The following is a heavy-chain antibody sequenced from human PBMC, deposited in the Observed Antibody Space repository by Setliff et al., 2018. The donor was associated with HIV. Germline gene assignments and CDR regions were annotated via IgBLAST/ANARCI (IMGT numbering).Heavy chain of an antibody. V-gene: IGHV3-48*01. Sequence: HPGGSLRLSCAASGFTFSTYSINWVRQAPGQGLEWVSFISSSSESISYADSVKGRFTISRDNGKNSLYLQMNSLRAEDTAVYYCAYSLPPGYSYIYDAFDILGQGTMVTVS. J-gene: IGHJ3*02. CDR3: AYSLPPGYSYIYDAFDI. CDR2: ISSSSESI. D-gene: IGHD5-18*01. CDR1: GFTFSTYS.